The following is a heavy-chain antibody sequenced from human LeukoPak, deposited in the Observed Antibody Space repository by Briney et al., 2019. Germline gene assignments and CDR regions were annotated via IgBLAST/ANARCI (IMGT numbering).Heavy chain of an antibody. V-gene: IGHV3-23*01. D-gene: IGHD3-22*01. CDR1: GFTFSIYA. CDR2: LSGVGNST. CDR3: AKGPMYYYDSSAPYPEYFQH. Sequence: QTGGSLRLSCAASGFTFSIYAMSWVRQAPGKGLEWVSTLSGVGNSTYYADSVKGRFTISRDSSKNTLYLQMNSLRAEDTAVYFCAKGPMYYYDSSAPYPEYFQHWGQGTLVTVSS. J-gene: IGHJ1*01.